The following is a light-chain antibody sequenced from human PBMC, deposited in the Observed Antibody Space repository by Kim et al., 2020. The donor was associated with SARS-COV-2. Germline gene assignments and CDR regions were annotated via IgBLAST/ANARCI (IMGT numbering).Light chain of an antibody. CDR1: SLRSYY. CDR2: GKN. Sequence: SSELTQDPAVSVALGQTVRITCQGDSLRSYYASWYQQKPGQAPVLVIYGKNNRPSGIPDRFSGSSSGNTASLTITGTQADDEADYYCNSRDSSGNLLLVF. J-gene: IGLJ3*02. CDR3: NSRDSSGNLLLV. V-gene: IGLV3-19*01.